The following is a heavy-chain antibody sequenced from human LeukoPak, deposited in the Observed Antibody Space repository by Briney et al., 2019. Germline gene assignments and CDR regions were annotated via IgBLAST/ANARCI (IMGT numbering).Heavy chain of an antibody. Sequence: GGSLRLSCAASGFTVSSSYMSWVRQAPGKGLEWVSVIYSGGSTYYADSVKGRFTISRDNSKNTLYLQMNSLRAEDTAVYYCARGTDDYVWGTDDYWGQGTLVTVSS. J-gene: IGHJ4*02. V-gene: IGHV3-53*01. CDR2: IYSGGST. CDR3: ARGTDDYVWGTDDY. CDR1: GFTVSSSY. D-gene: IGHD3-16*01.